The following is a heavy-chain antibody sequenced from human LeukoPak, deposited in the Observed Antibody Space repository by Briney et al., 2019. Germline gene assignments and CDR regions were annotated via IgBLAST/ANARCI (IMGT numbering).Heavy chain of an antibody. Sequence: GGSLRLSCAASGFTFSSYGMSWVRQAPGKGLEWVSAISGNGGDTFYADSVKGRFTNSRDNSKNTLYLQMSSLRAEDTAVYYCAHHGGGTIRLGAFDIWGQGTMVTVSS. CDR2: ISGNGGDT. CDR1: GFTFSSYG. D-gene: IGHD3-3*01. J-gene: IGHJ3*02. V-gene: IGHV3-23*01. CDR3: AHHGGGTIRLGAFDI.